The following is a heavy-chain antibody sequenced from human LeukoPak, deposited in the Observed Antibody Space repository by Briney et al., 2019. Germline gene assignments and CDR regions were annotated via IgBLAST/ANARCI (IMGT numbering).Heavy chain of an antibody. CDR1: GFMFTTYW. D-gene: IGHD6-13*01. CDR2: IKPDGSET. Sequence: GGSLRLSCAASGFMFTTYWMTWVRQAPGKGPEWVANIKPDGSETYYVDSVKGRFTISKDNTKNLLYLQMNSLRGEDAAVYYCGGFGYEAAVDLWGQGTLVTVSS. CDR3: GGFGYEAAVDL. V-gene: IGHV3-7*01. J-gene: IGHJ4*02.